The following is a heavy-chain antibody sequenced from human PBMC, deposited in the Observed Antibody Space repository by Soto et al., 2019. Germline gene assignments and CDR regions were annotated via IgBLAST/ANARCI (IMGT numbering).Heavy chain of an antibody. J-gene: IGHJ4*02. CDR1: RFTFSSYG. Sequence: QPGGSLRLSCAASRFTFSSYGMHWVRQAPGKGLEWVAVVWYDGNIKYYADTVKGRFTISRDNSKNTLYLQMDSLRVEDTAVYYCASSNTRSRDVDYWGQGTLVTVSS. D-gene: IGHD2-2*01. CDR3: ASSNTRSRDVDY. CDR2: VWYDGNIK. V-gene: IGHV3-33*01.